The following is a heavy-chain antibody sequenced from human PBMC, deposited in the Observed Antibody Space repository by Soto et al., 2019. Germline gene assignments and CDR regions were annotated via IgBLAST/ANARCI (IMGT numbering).Heavy chain of an antibody. Sequence: SVKVSCKASGGTFSSYAISWVRQAPGQGLEWMGGIIPIFGTANYAQKFQGRVTITADKSTSTAYMELSSLRSEDTAVYYCARKDVVPNCRGGSCYVYGMDVWGQGTTVTVSS. V-gene: IGHV1-69*06. CDR2: IIPIFGTA. D-gene: IGHD2-15*01. CDR1: GGTFSSYA. CDR3: ARKDVVPNCRGGSCYVYGMDV. J-gene: IGHJ6*02.